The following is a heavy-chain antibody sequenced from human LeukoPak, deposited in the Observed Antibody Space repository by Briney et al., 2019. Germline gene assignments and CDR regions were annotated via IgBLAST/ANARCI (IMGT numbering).Heavy chain of an antibody. V-gene: IGHV1-2*02. Sequence: GASVKASCKASGYIFTDYYIHWIRQAPGQGLEWMGWIDPNSGGTHHAPNFQGRATMTRDTSSSTVYMDLSRLRSADTAIYYCARSRTPFYYYGMHVWGLGTSVTVSS. J-gene: IGHJ6*02. CDR1: GYIFTDYY. CDR3: ARSRTPFYYYGMHV. CDR2: IDPNSGGT. D-gene: IGHD1-1*01.